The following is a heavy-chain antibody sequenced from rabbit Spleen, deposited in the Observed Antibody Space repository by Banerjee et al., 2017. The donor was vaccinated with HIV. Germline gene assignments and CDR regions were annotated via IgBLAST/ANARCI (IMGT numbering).Heavy chain of an antibody. D-gene: IGHD8-1*01. CDR1: GFALSSYW. J-gene: IGHJ6*01. Sequence: QEQLEESGGGLVKPEGSLTLTCTVSGFALSSYWMSWVRQAPGKGLEWIGYINPGSGSTDYASWAKGRFTISKTSSTTVTLQMTSLTAADTATYFCARDTGSSFSSYGMDLWGQGTLVTVS. CDR2: INPGSGST. CDR3: ARDTGSSFSSYGMDL. V-gene: IGHV1S45*01.